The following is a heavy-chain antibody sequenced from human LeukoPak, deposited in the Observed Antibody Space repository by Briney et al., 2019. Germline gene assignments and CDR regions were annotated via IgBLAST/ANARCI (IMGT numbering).Heavy chain of an antibody. J-gene: IGHJ4*02. V-gene: IGHV4-4*07. CDR2: IYTSGST. CDR3: ARDHLYDFWSGYYHYYFDY. Sequence: SETLSLTCTVSGGSISSYYWSWIRQPAGKGLEWIGRIYTSGSTNYNPSLKSRVTMSVDTSKNQFSLKLSSVTAADTAVYYCARDHLYDFWSGYYHYYFDYWGQGTLVTVSS. D-gene: IGHD3-3*01. CDR1: GGSISSYY.